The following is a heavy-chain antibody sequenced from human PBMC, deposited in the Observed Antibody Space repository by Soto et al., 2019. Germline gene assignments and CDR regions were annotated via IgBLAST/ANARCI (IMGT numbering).Heavy chain of an antibody. CDR3: TRAAWGLWFGDMDV. Sequence: EVQLVESGGGLVQPGGSLRLSCAASGFTVSGNYMSWVRQAPGKGLEWVSILYSGGNPYYADSVRGRFTISRHNSENTLYLQMISLRPDDTAVYYCTRAAWGLWFGDMDVCGKGTKVTVSS. CDR1: GFTVSGNY. D-gene: IGHD3-10*01. V-gene: IGHV3-53*04. J-gene: IGHJ6*03. CDR2: LYSGGNP.